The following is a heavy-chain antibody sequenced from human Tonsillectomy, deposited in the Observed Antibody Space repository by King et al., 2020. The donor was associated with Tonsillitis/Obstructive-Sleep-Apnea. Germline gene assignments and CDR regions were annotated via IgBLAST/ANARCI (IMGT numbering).Heavy chain of an antibody. CDR3: AREITTDAFDI. CDR1: GGSFSGYY. CDR2: IDHSGST. V-gene: IGHV4-34*01. D-gene: IGHD3-3*01. Sequence: VQLQQWGPGLLKPSETLSLTCAVYGGSFSGYYWSWIRQPPGKGLEWIGEIDHSGSTNYNPSLKSRVTISTDTSTTQFSLNRSSVTAADTAVYYCAREITTDAFDIWGQGTMVTVSS. J-gene: IGHJ3*02.